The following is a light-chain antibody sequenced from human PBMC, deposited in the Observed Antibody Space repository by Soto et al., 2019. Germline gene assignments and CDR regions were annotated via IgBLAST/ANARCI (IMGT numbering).Light chain of an antibody. V-gene: IGKV1-5*03. CDR3: QQFYRYPWT. Sequence: DIQMTQSPSTLSASVGDRVTITCRASQSVDTCLAWYQQKPGNAPHLLIYKASTLETGVPSRFSGSGSVTEFTLTITSLQPDDLATYSRQQFYRYPWTFGQGTKVEIK. J-gene: IGKJ1*01. CDR2: KAS. CDR1: QSVDTC.